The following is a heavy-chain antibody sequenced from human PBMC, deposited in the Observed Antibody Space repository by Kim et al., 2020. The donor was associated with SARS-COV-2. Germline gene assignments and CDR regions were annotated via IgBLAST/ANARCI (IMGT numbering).Heavy chain of an antibody. J-gene: IGHJ5*02. CDR3: STDGTLAS. CDR2: IKNKSDGGTR. D-gene: IGHD1-26*01. CDR1: GFTFSDAW. V-gene: IGHV3-15*01. Sequence: GGSLRLSCEASGFTFSDAWMSWVRQAPGNGLEWVGRIKNKSDGGTRDYAAPVKGRFSISRDDSENTLYLQMNSLKTEDTAVYFCSTDGTLASWGQGTLVTVSS.